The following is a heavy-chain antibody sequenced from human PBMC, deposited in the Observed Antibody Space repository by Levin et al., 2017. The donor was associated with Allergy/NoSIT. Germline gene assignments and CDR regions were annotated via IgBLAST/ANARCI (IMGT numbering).Heavy chain of an antibody. J-gene: IGHJ6*02. CDR3: ARSDGVTGTGYYYGMDV. CDR1: GYTFTSYD. D-gene: IGHD1-20*01. V-gene: IGHV1-8*01. Sequence: GESLKISCKASGYTFTSYDINWVRQATGQGLEWMGWMNPNSGNTGYAQKFQGRVTMTRNTSISTAYMELSSLRSEDTAVYYCARSDGVTGTGYYYGMDVWGQGTTVTVSS. CDR2: MNPNSGNT.